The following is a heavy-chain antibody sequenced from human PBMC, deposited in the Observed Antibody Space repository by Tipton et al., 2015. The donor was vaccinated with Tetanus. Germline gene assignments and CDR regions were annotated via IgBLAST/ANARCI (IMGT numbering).Heavy chain of an antibody. CDR2: VYFEGST. CDR1: GGSISDKKYY. V-gene: IGHV4-39*02. J-gene: IGHJ5*02. D-gene: IGHD2/OR15-2a*01. Sequence: SGGSISDKKYYWGWIRQPPGKGLEWIASVYFEGSTYYSPSLKSRVIIAVDTAQNLFSLKLTSVTAADTAVYFCARHLYGYWFDPWGQGALVTVSS. CDR3: ARHLYGYWFDP.